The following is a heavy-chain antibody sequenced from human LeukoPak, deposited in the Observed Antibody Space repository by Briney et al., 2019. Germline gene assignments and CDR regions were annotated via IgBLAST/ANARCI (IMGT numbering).Heavy chain of an antibody. CDR1: GYTFTGYY. CDR3: ARDQRYTSGWYDEGGYYFEY. D-gene: IGHD6-19*01. J-gene: IGHJ4*02. Sequence: ASVKVSCKASGYTFTGYYIHWVRQAPGQGLEWMGWINPNSGGTNYAQKFQGRVTMTRDTSITTVYMELSRLRSDDTAVYYCARDQRYTSGWYDEGGYYFEYWGQGTLVTVSS. V-gene: IGHV1-2*02. CDR2: INPNSGGT.